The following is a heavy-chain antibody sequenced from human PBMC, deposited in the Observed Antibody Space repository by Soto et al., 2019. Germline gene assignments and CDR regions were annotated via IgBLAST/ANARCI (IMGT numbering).Heavy chain of an antibody. D-gene: IGHD3-9*01. J-gene: IGHJ4*02. CDR3: ARHDQYDILTGNHFDY. CDR2: IDPSDSYT. CDR1: GYSSTSYW. V-gene: IGHV5-10-1*01. Sequence: GESLKISCKGSGYSSTSYWISWVRQMPGKGLEWMGRIDPSDSYTNYSPSFQGHVTISADKSISTAYLQWSSLKASDTAMYYCARHDQYDILTGNHFDYWGQGTLVTVSS.